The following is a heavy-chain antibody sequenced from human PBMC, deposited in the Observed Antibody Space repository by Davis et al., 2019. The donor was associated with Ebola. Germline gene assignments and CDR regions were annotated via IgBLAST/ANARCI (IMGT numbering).Heavy chain of an antibody. D-gene: IGHD6-19*01. CDR2: ISYDGSNK. V-gene: IGHV3-30*03. Sequence: GESLKISCAASGFTFSSYGMHWVRQAPGKGLEWVAVISYDGSNKYYADSVKGRFTISRDNSKNTLYLQMNSLRAEDTAVYYCARDGQGKYSSGWSYFDYWGQGTLVTVSS. J-gene: IGHJ4*02. CDR1: GFTFSSYG. CDR3: ARDGQGKYSSGWSYFDY.